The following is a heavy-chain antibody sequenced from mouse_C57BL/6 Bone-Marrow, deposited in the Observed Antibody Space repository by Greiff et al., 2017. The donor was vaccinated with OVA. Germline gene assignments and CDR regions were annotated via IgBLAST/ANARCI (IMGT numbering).Heavy chain of an antibody. CDR2: INPNNGGT. V-gene: IGHV1-26*01. Sequence: EVQLQQSGPELVKPGASVKISCKASGYTFTDYYMNWVKQSHGKSLEWIGDINPNNGGTSYNQKFKGKATLTVDKSSSTAYMELRSLTSEDSAVYYCARGEGYWGQGTLVIVSA. J-gene: IGHJ3*01. CDR1: GYTFTDYY. CDR3: ARGEGY.